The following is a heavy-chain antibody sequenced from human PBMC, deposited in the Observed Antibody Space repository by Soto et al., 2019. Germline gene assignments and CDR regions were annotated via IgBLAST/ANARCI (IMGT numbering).Heavy chain of an antibody. Sequence: GGSLRLACAASGFTFSNYSMHWVRQAPGKGLEWVALISYDGSNKHYADSVKGRFTISGDNSKNTLYLQMNSLRAEDTAVYYCVRDQRELRLLEWSHDFDYWGQGTRVTAPQ. J-gene: IGHJ4*02. V-gene: IGHV3-30-3*01. D-gene: IGHD3-3*01. CDR1: GFTFSNYS. CDR2: ISYDGSNK. CDR3: VRDQRELRLLEWSHDFDY.